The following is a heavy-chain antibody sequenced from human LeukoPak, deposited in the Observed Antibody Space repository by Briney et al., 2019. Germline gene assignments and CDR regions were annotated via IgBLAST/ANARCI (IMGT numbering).Heavy chain of an antibody. D-gene: IGHD2-15*01. Sequence: KPSETLSLTCTVSGGSISSSSYYWGWIRQPPGKGLEWIGSIYYSEGTYYNPSLKSRVTISIDTSKNQFSLKVNSVTAADTAVYYCVRDRFCSGRSCYGPPDDWGQGARVTVSS. CDR3: VRDRFCSGRSCYGPPDD. CDR2: IYYSEGT. CDR1: GGSISSSSYY. V-gene: IGHV4-39*07. J-gene: IGHJ4*02.